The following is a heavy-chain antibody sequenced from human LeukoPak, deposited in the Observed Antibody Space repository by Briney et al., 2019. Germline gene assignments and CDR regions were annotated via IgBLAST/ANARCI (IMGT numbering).Heavy chain of an antibody. CDR2: IYYSGST. CDR3: ARLWSGWFDP. J-gene: IGHJ5*02. V-gene: IGHV4-39*01. Sequence: PSETLSLTCTVSGGSISSSSYYWGWLRQPPGKGLEWIGSIYYSGSTYYNPSLKSRVTISVDTSKNQFSLKLSSVTAADTAVYYCARLWSGWFDPWGQGTLVTVSS. D-gene: IGHD3-3*01. CDR1: GGSISSSSYY.